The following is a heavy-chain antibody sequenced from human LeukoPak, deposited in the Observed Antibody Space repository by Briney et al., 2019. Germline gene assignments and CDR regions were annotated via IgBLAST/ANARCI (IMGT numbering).Heavy chain of an antibody. J-gene: IGHJ5*02. CDR3: TYLRTPYYNDKWLAP. D-gene: IGHD3-10*01. Sequence: GGSLRLSCAVSGFTITSWSMNWVRQAPGKGLEWLSYISSGGSPIYYADSVKGRFTISRDDAKNLVYLQMNSLRAEDTAVYYCTYLRTPYYNDKWLAPWGQGARVSVSS. CDR2: ISSGGSPI. V-gene: IGHV3-48*04. CDR1: GFTITSWS.